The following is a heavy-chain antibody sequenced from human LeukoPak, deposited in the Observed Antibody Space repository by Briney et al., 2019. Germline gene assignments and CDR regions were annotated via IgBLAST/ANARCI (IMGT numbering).Heavy chain of an antibody. D-gene: IGHD3-22*01. J-gene: IGHJ4*02. CDR1: GFTFSSYG. CDR3: TTDVDYYDSSGPFDY. V-gene: IGHV3-23*01. CDR2: ISGSGGST. Sequence: GGSLRLSCAASGFTFSSYGMSWVRQAPGKGLEWVSAISGSGGSTYYADSVKGRFTISRDNSKNTLYLQMNSLKTEDTAVYYCTTDVDYYDSSGPFDYWGRGTLVTVSS.